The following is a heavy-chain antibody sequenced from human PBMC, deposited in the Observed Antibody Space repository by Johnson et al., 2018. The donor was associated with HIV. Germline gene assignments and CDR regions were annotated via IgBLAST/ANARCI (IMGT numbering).Heavy chain of an antibody. CDR3: ANSPLSPSGSYPHAPDASVWDI. J-gene: IGHJ3*02. D-gene: IGHD1-26*01. Sequence: QVQLVESGGGVVQPGRSLRLSCAASGFTFSSYGMHWVRQAPGKGLEWVAVIWYDGSNKYYADSVKGRFTISRDNSKNTLYLQMNSLRAEDTAVYYCANSPLSPSGSYPHAPDASVWDIWGQGTMVTVSS. V-gene: IGHV3-33*06. CDR2: IWYDGSNK. CDR1: GFTFSSYG.